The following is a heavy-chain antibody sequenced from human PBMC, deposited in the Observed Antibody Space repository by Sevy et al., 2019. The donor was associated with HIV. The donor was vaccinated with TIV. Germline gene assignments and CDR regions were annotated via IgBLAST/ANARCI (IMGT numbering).Heavy chain of an antibody. V-gene: IGHV3-23*01. J-gene: IGHJ4*02. D-gene: IGHD2-8*01. Sequence: GGSLRLSCVASGFNFNIYSMSWVRQAPGKGLEWVSALSFGCGRINHADSVQGRFTMSRDDSKKTVYLEMNSLRAEDSAVYYCAREGCTRPHDHWGQGTLVTVSS. CDR1: GFNFNIYS. CDR3: AREGCTRPHDH. CDR2: LSFGCGRI.